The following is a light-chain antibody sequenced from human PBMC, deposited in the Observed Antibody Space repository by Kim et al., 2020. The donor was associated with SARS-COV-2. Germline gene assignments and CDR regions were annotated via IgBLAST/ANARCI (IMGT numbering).Light chain of an antibody. CDR3: QVWDSSSDHHVV. CDR1: DSGSKS. CDR2: YDS. V-gene: IGLV3-21*04. J-gene: IGLJ2*01. Sequence: PGRKGRITSGENDSGSKSVDWYQQKPGRAPVLVIYYDSDRPSGIPERFSGSNPGNTATLTISRVEAGDEADYYCQVWDSSSDHHVVFGGGTQLTVL.